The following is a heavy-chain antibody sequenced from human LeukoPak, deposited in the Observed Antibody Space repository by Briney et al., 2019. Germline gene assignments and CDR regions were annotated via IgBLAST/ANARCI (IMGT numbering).Heavy chain of an antibody. D-gene: IGHD2-15*01. J-gene: IGHJ5*02. V-gene: IGHV1-2*02. CDR3: ARDVYCSGGSCYPQWFDP. CDR2: INPNSGGT. CDR1: GYTFTGYY. Sequence: ASVKVSCKASGYTFTGYYMHWVRQAPGQGLEWMGWINPNSGGTNYAQKFQGRVTMTRDTSISTAHMELSRLRSDDTAVYYCARDVYCSGGSCYPQWFDPWGQGTLVTVSS.